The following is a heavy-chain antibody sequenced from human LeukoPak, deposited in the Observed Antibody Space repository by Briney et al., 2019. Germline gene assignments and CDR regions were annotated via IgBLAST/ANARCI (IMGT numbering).Heavy chain of an antibody. CDR2: ISSSSGYI. CDR3: ARSGIDFWSGYAFDY. Sequence: GGSLRLSCAASGFTFRDSAMSWVRQAPGKGLEWVSSISSSSGYIYYADSVKGRFTISRDNAKNSLYLQMNSLRAEDTAVYYCARSGIDFWSGYAFDYWGQGTLVTVSS. D-gene: IGHD3-3*01. CDR1: GFTFRDSA. V-gene: IGHV3-21*01. J-gene: IGHJ4*02.